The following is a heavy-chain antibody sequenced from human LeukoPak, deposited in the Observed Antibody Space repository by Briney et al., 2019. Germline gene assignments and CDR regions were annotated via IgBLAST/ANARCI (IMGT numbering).Heavy chain of an antibody. CDR2: ISWDGGST. V-gene: IGHV3-43D*04. J-gene: IGHJ4*02. CDR3: AKDMGSSSWLNPDY. CDR1: VFTFDDYA. D-gene: IGHD6-13*01. Sequence: PGGSLRLSCGASVFTFDDYAMHWVPRAPGKGLEWVSLISWDGGSTYYADSVRGRFTIYRDNSKTYLYLQRNSLRAEDTALYYCAKDMGSSSWLNPDYWGQGTLVTVSS.